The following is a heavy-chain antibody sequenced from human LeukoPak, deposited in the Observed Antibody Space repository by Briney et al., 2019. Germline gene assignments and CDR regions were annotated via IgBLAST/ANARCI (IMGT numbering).Heavy chain of an antibody. CDR1: GFTFSSYA. CDR2: ISYDGSNK. CDR3: ASLYCSSTSCHDY. J-gene: IGHJ4*02. D-gene: IGHD2-2*01. V-gene: IGHV3-30-3*01. Sequence: GGSLRLSCAASGFTFSSYAMHWVRQAPGKGLEWVAVISYDGSNKYYADSVKGRFTISRDNSKNTLYLQMNSLRAEDTAVYYCASLYCSSTSCHDYWGQGTLVTVSS.